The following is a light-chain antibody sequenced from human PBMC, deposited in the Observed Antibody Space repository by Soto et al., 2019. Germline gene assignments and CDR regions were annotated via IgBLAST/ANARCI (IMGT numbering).Light chain of an antibody. CDR3: QQYGSSPLT. J-gene: IGKJ4*01. V-gene: IGKV3-15*01. Sequence: EIVMTQSPATLSVSPGERVTLYCRASQSLSSNLAWYQQKPGQAPRLLIYGASTRATDIPARFSGSGSGTDFTLTISRLEPEDFAVYYCQQYGSSPLTFGGGTKVDIK. CDR1: QSLSSN. CDR2: GAS.